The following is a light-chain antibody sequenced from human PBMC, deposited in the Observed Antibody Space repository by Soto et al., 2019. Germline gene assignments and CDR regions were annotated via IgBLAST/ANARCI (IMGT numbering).Light chain of an antibody. J-gene: IGKJ3*01. CDR2: KAS. V-gene: IGKV1-5*03. CDR1: QTISSW. CDR3: QHYNKWPL. Sequence: DIQMTQSPSTLSGSVGDRVTITCRASQTISSWLAWYQQKPGKAPKLLIYKASTLKSGVPSRFSGSGSGTEFTLTISSLQPDDFATYYCQHYNKWPLFGPGTKVDIK.